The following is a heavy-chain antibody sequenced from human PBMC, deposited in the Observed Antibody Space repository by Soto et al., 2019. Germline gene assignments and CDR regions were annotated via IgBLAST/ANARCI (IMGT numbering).Heavy chain of an antibody. V-gene: IGHV3-30*18. D-gene: IGHD3-10*01. J-gene: IGHJ6*03. CDR1: GFTFSSYG. Sequence: GGSLRLSCAASGFTFSSYGMHWVRQAPGKGLEWVAVISYDGSTKDYADSVKGRFTISRDNSKNTLYLQMNSLRAEDTAVYYCAKDRGSYGDYYYYYMDVWGKGTTVTVSS. CDR2: ISYDGSTK. CDR3: AKDRGSYGDYYYYYMDV.